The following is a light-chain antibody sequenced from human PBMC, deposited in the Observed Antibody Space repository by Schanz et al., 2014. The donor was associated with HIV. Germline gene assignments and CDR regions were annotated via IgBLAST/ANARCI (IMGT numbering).Light chain of an antibody. CDR3: QSYDNRLSVVV. CDR2: DVS. CDR1: SSDVGGYNY. J-gene: IGLJ2*01. V-gene: IGLV2-14*03. Sequence: QSALTQPASVSGSPGQSITISCTGTSSDVGGYNYVSWYQQHPGKAPKLMISDVSNRPSGVSNRFSGSKSGNTASLTISGLQAEDEADYYCQSYDNRLSVVVFGGGTKVTVL.